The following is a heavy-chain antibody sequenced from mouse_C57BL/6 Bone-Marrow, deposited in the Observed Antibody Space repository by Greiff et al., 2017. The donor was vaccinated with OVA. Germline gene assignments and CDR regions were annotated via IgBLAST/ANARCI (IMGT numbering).Heavy chain of an antibody. V-gene: IGHV1-18*01. CDR1: GYTFTDYN. D-gene: IGHD2-1*01. CDR3: ARGGGGNYGLVFAY. Sequence: EVQLQQSGPELVKPGASVKIPCKASGYTFTDYNMDWVKQSHGKSLEWIGDINPNNGGTIYNQKFKGKATLTVDKSSSTAYMGLRSLTSEDTAVYYCARGGGGNYGLVFAYWGQGTLVTVSA. J-gene: IGHJ3*01. CDR2: INPNNGGT.